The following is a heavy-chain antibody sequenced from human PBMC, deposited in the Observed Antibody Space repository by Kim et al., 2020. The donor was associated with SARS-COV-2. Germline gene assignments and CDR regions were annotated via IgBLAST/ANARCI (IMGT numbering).Heavy chain of an antibody. Sequence: GGSLRLSCAASGVTFSSYAMHWVRQAPGKGLEWVAVISDDGSNKTYADSVKGRFTISRDNSKNTLYLQMNSLRAEDTAVYYCARLLVAATRYLDYWGQGTLVTDS. CDR1: GVTFSSYA. V-gene: IGHV3-30*04. CDR2: ISDDGSNK. CDR3: ARLLVAATRYLDY. D-gene: IGHD2-15*01. J-gene: IGHJ4*02.